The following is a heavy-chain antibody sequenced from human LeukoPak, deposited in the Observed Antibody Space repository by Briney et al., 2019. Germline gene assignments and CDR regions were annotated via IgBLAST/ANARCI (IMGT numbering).Heavy chain of an antibody. J-gene: IGHJ6*03. CDR1: GYTFTGYY. D-gene: IGHD4-17*01. CDR2: INTNTGNP. Sequence: ASVKVSCKASGYTFTGYYMHWVRQAPGQGLEWMGWINTNTGNPGYAQGFTGRFVFSLDTSVSTAYLQISSLKAEDSAVYYCARGRDYGDYERYYYYYMDVWGKGTTVTVSS. CDR3: ARGRDYGDYERYYYYYMDV. V-gene: IGHV7-4-1*02.